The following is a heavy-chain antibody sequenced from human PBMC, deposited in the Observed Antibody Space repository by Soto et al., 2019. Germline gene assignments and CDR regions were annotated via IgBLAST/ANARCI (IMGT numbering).Heavy chain of an antibody. D-gene: IGHD6-13*01. CDR2: INSDGSST. Sequence: PGGSLRLSCAASGFTFSSYWMHWVRQAPGKGLVWVSRINSDGSSTSYVDSVKGRFTISRDNAKNTLYLQMNSLRAEDTAVYYCARDPGYSSSWYLFDYWGQGTLVTVSS. CDR1: GFTFSSYW. CDR3: ARDPGYSSSWYLFDY. J-gene: IGHJ4*02. V-gene: IGHV3-74*01.